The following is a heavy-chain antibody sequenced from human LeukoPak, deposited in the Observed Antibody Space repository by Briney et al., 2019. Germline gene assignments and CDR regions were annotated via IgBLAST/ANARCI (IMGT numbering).Heavy chain of an antibody. V-gene: IGHV1-2*02. D-gene: IGHD3-10*01. CDR2: IDPNSGGT. CDR3: ARGRGFGELPPP. Sequence: ASVKVSCKASGYTFTAYYIHWVRQAPGEGLEWMGWIDPNSGGTNHAQKFQGRVTMTRDTSISTACMELSRLRSDDTAVYYCARGRGFGELPPPWGQGTLVTVSS. J-gene: IGHJ5*02. CDR1: GYTFTAYY.